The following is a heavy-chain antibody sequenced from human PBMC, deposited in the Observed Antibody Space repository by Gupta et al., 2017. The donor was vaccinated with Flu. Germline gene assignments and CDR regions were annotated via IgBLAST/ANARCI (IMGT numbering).Heavy chain of an antibody. V-gene: IGHV4-39*01. CDR3: ARHLSRVPITKGWFVP. Sequence: GRSRRSRGKRPEWIARIHYLGTAYYNPSLRRRVTMSVDTSKNQLTLKLSSVTAAGTAVYFCARHLSRVPITKGWFVPWGQGTQVIVSA. J-gene: IGHJ5*02. D-gene: IGHD2-8*01. CDR2: IHYLGTA.